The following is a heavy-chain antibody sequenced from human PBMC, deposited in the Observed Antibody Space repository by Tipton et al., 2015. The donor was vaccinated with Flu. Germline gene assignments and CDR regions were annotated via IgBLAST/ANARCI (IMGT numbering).Heavy chain of an antibody. CDR3: ARDLLWSCGGNTCKSPQYCSGGSCSGNFDF. D-gene: IGHD2-15*01. V-gene: IGHV1-69*06. CDR2: IIPIFGTT. Sequence: QLVQSGAEVKKPGASVKLSCKASGYTFTSYGISWVRQAPGQGLEWMGGIIPIFGTTNYAQKFQGRVTITADKSTSTAYMELNSLRSEDTAVYYCARDLLWSCGGNTCKSPQYCSGGSCSGNFDFWGQGTLVTVSS. CDR1: GYTFTSYG. J-gene: IGHJ4*02.